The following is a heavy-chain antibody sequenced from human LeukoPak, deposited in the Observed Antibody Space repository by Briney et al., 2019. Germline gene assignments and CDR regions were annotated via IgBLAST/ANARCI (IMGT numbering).Heavy chain of an antibody. J-gene: IGHJ6*03. Sequence: EASVKVSCKASGGTFSSYAISWVRQAPGQGLEWMGWINPNSGGTNYAQKFQGRVTMTRDTSISTAYMELSRLRSDDTAVYYCARDRGVDYCSGGSCSHYYYYMDVWGKGTTVTISS. CDR1: GGTFSSYA. CDR3: ARDRGVDYCSGGSCSHYYYYMDV. D-gene: IGHD2-15*01. CDR2: INPNSGGT. V-gene: IGHV1-2*02.